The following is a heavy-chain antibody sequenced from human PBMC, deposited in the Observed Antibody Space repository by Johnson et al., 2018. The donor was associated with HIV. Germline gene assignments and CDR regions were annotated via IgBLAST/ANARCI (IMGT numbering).Heavy chain of an antibody. CDR2: IRSKAYGGTA. V-gene: IGHV3-49*04. J-gene: IGHJ3*02. D-gene: IGHD3-3*01. CDR3: PRGGVTIFGVVDAFDI. Sequence: EVQLVESGGGLIQPGRSLRLTCTTSGFTFGDYSMTWVRQVPGKGLDWVGFIRSKAYGGTADYAASVKGRFTISRDDAKNIAYLQMNSLKTEDTGVYYCPRGGVTIFGVVDAFDIWGQGTKVTVSS. CDR1: GFTFGDYS.